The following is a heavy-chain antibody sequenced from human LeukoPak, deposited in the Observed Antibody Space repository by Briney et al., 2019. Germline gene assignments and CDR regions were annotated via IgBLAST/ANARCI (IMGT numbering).Heavy chain of an antibody. V-gene: IGHV1-2*02. Sequence: ASVKVSCKASGYTFTGYYMHWVRQAPGQGLEWMGWINPNSGGTNYAQKFQGRVTMTRDTSISTAYMELSRLRSDDTAVYYCARHAYDLNYDSWFDPWGQGTLVTVSS. J-gene: IGHJ5*02. D-gene: IGHD3-16*01. CDR3: ARHAYDLNYDSWFDP. CDR1: GYTFTGYY. CDR2: INPNSGGT.